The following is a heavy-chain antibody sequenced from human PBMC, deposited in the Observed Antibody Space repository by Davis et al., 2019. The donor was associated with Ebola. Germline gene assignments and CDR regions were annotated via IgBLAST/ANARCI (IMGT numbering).Heavy chain of an antibody. Sequence: ASVKVSCKASGDRFTVYYMHWVRQAPGLGLEWMGWISAYNGNTNYAQKVQGRVTMTTGTSTGTAYLDLRSLRSDDTAVYYCASDFWRVTGTGRSAFDYWGQGTLVTVSS. D-gene: IGHD2-21*02. J-gene: IGHJ4*02. CDR2: ISAYNGNT. CDR1: GDRFTVYY. V-gene: IGHV1-18*04. CDR3: ASDFWRVTGTGRSAFDY.